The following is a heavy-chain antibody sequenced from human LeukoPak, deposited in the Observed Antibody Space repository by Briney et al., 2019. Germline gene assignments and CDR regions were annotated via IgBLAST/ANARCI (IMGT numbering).Heavy chain of an antibody. CDR1: GFTFSSYW. D-gene: IGHD3-3*01. J-gene: IGHJ4*02. V-gene: IGHV3-74*01. Sequence: GGSLRLSCAASGFTFSSYWMHWVRQAPGKGLVWVSRINSDGSSTSYADSVKGRFTISRDNAKNTLYLQMNSLRAEDTAAYYCARDRQLRFLEWLIDYWGQGTLVTVSS. CDR3: ARDRQLRFLEWLIDY. CDR2: INSDGSST.